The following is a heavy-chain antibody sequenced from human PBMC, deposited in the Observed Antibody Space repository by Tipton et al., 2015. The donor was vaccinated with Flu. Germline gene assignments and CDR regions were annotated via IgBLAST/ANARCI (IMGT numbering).Heavy chain of an antibody. J-gene: IGHJ5*02. D-gene: IGHD3-22*01. CDR3: ARLYYYDSSGYYYGGWFDP. CDR1: GGSISSYY. CDR2: IYYSGST. Sequence: TLSLTCTVSGGSISSYYWSWIRQPPGKGLEWIGYIYYSGSTNYNPSLKSRVTISVDTSKNQFSLKLSSVTAVDTAVYYCARLYYYDSSGYYYGGWFDPWGQGTLVTVSS. V-gene: IGHV4-59*01.